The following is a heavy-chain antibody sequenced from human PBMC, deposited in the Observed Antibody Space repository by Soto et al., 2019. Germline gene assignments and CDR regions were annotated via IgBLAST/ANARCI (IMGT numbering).Heavy chain of an antibody. CDR2: FYGGGSTST. CDR3: MKDHHPDGIWSFDC. CDR1: GFTFSTYT. Sequence: PGGSLRLSCAAAGFTFSTYTMSWVRQAPGKGPEWVAGFYGGGSTSTFYADSVKGRFTISRDNSKNMLFLQMNSLRAEDTAVYYCMKDHHPDGIWSFDCWGQGTLVTVSS. V-gene: IGHV3-23*01. D-gene: IGHD3-3*01. J-gene: IGHJ4*02.